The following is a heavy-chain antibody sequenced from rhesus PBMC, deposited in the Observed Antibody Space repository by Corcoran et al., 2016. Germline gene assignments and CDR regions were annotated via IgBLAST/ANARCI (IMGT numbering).Heavy chain of an antibody. D-gene: IGHD6-25*01. V-gene: IGHV3S25*01. CDR2: INTGGGST. CDR3: AKARIAAALDY. CDR1: GFTFSSSY. Sequence: EVQLVESGGGLVQPGGSLRLSCAASGFTFSSSYLYWVRQAPGKGLEWSSDINTGGGSTYYADSVKGRFTNSRDNAKNTLSLQMNSLRAEDTAVDYCAKARIAAALDYWGQGVLVTVSS. J-gene: IGHJ4*01.